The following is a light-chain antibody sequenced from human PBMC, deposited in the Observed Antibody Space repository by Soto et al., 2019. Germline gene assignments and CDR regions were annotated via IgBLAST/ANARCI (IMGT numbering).Light chain of an antibody. V-gene: IGLV2-11*01. CDR2: DVS. J-gene: IGLJ1*01. CDR3: CLYAVTFYV. Sequence: QSVLTQPRSVSGSPGQSVTISCTGTSSDVGTYDFVSWYQQHPGKAPRLMIFDVSDRPSGVPDRFSGSKSGNTASLTISGLQAEDEADYYCCLYAVTFYVFGTGTQLTVL. CDR1: SSDVGTYDF.